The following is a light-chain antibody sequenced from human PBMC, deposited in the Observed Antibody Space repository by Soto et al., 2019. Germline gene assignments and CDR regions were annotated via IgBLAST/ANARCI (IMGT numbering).Light chain of an antibody. J-gene: IGKJ3*01. CDR1: QGISNY. V-gene: IGKV1-27*01. Sequence: DIQMTQTPSSLSASVGDRDTITCRASQGISNYLAWYQQKPGKVPKLLIYAASPVQSGVPSRFSGSGSGTDFILTISSLQPEDVATYYWQKYNSAPRTFGPGTKVDIK. CDR2: AAS. CDR3: QKYNSAPRT.